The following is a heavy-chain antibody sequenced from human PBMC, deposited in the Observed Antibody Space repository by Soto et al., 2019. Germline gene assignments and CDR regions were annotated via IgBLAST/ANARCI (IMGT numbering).Heavy chain of an antibody. V-gene: IGHV4-31*03. CDR3: ERDSDAYGMDV. J-gene: IGHJ6*02. Sequence: SETLSLTCTVSGGSISSGGYYWSWIRQHPGKGLEWIGYIYYSGSTYYNPSLKSRVTISVDTSKNQFSLKLSSVTAADTAVYYCERDSDAYGMDVWGQGTTVTVSS. CDR1: GGSISSGGYY. CDR2: IYYSGST.